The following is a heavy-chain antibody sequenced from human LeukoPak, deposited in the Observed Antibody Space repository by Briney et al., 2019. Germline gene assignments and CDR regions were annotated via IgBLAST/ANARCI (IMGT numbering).Heavy chain of an antibody. V-gene: IGHV4-4*07. D-gene: IGHD2-2*01. J-gene: IGHJ3*02. CDR2: IYTSGST. CDR1: GGSISSYY. Sequence: SETLSLTCTVSGGSISSYYWSWIRQPAGKGLEWIGRIYTSGSTNYNPSLKSRVTMSVDTSKNQFSLKLSSVTAADTAVYYCARDQWSPDIVVVPAATDAFDIWGQGTMVTVSP. CDR3: ARDQWSPDIVVVPAATDAFDI.